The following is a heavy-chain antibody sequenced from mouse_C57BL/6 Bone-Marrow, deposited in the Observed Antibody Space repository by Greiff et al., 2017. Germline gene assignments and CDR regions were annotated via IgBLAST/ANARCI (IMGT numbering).Heavy chain of an antibody. V-gene: IGHV1-81*01. CDR1: GYTFTSYG. CDR2: IYPRSGNT. Sequence: VQLQQSGAELARPGASVKLSCKASGYTFTSYGISWVKQRTGQGLEWIGEIYPRSGNTYYNEKFKGKATLTADKSSSTAYMELRSLTSEDSAVYFCARYLLYYYGSSYGFAYWGQGTLVTVSA. CDR3: ARYLLYYYGSSYGFAY. J-gene: IGHJ3*01. D-gene: IGHD1-1*01.